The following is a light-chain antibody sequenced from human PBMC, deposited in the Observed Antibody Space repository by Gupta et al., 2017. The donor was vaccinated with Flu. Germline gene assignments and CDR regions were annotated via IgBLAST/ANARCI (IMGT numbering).Light chain of an antibody. V-gene: IGLV1-44*01. CDR2: SNN. CDR1: SSNIGSNT. J-gene: IGLJ3*02. Sequence: QSVVTQPPSASGTPGQRVTISCSRSSSNIGSNTVNWYQQLPGTAPKLLIYSNNQRPSGVPDRFSGSKSGTSASLAISGLQSEDEADYYCAVWDDSLNGWVFGGGTKLTVL. CDR3: AVWDDSLNGWV.